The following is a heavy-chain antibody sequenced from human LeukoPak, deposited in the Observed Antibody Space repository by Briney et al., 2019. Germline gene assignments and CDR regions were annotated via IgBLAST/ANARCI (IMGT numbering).Heavy chain of an antibody. CDR2: ISYDGSNK. CDR3: AGHYDSSGYYSFDY. Sequence: GGSLRLSCAASGFTFSSYGMHWVRQAPGKGLEWVAVISYDGSNKYYADSVKGRFTISRDNSKNTLYLQMNSLRAEDTAVYYCAGHYDSSGYYSFDYWGQGTLVTVSS. CDR1: GFTFSSYG. V-gene: IGHV3-30*03. D-gene: IGHD3-22*01. J-gene: IGHJ4*02.